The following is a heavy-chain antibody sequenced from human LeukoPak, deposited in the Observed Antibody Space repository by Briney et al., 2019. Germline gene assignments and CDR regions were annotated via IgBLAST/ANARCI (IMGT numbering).Heavy chain of an antibody. CDR2: IHRGGNT. V-gene: IGHV3-66*01. D-gene: IGHD3-10*01. Sequence: GGSLRLSCAASGFTVSGNYMSWVRQAPGKGLEWLSVIHRGGNTYYADSVKGRFTISRDSSKNTGFLQMDSLRAEDTAVYYCARDPGYGLGVDYGDYWGQGSLVTVHS. CDR1: GFTVSGNY. J-gene: IGHJ4*02. CDR3: ARDPGYGLGVDYGDY.